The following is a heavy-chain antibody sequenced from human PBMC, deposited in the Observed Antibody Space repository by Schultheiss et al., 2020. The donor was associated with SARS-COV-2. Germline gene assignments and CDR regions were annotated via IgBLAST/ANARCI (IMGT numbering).Heavy chain of an antibody. CDR1: GFTFSSYA. Sequence: GGSLRLSCAASGFTFSSYAMHWVRQAPGKGLEWVAVISYDGSNKYYADSVKGRFTISRDNSKNTLYLQMNSLRAEDTAVYYCAGAPYGDPYYFDYWGQGTLVTVSS. CDR2: ISYDGSNK. D-gene: IGHD4-17*01. V-gene: IGHV3-30*04. J-gene: IGHJ4*02. CDR3: AGAPYGDPYYFDY.